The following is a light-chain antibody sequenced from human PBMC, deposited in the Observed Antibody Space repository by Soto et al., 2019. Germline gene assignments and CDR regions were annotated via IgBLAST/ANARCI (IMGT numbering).Light chain of an antibody. CDR3: QQYYSTPVT. V-gene: IGKV4-1*01. J-gene: IGKJ5*01. CDR2: WAS. CDR1: QSVLFNSDNKNY. Sequence: DIVMTQSPDSLAVSLGERATIHCKSSQSVLFNSDNKNYLAWYHQKPGQPPKLLIYWASTRESGVPDRFSGRGSGTDFTRTISSLQAEDVAVYYCQQYYSTPVTFGQGTRLEIK.